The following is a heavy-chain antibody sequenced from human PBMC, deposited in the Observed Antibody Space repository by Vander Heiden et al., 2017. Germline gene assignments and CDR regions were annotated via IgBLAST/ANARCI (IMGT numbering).Heavy chain of an antibody. V-gene: IGHV3-33*01. J-gene: IGHJ2*01. Sequence: QVQLVESGGGVVQPGRSLRLSCAASGFTFSSYGMHWVRQAPGKGLGWVAVIWYDGSNKYYADSVKGRFTSSRDNSKNTLYLQMNSLRAEDTAVYYCARDFTRGGDWYVDLWGRGTLVTVSS. CDR2: IWYDGSNK. CDR1: GFTFSSYG. D-gene: IGHD3-10*01. CDR3: ARDFTRGGDWYVDL.